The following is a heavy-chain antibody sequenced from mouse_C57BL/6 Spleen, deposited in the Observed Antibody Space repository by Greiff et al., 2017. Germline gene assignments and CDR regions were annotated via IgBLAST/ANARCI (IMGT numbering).Heavy chain of an antibody. V-gene: IGHV1-50*01. CDR2: IDPSDSYT. D-gene: IGHD3-2*02. Sequence: QVQLQQPGAELVKPGASVKLSCKASGYTFTSYWMQWVKRRPGQGLEWIGEIDPSDSYTNYNQKFKGKATLTVDTSSSTAYMQLSSLTSEDSAVYYCARPTAQATFFDYWGQGTTLTVSS. CDR1: GYTFTSYW. J-gene: IGHJ2*01. CDR3: ARPTAQATFFDY.